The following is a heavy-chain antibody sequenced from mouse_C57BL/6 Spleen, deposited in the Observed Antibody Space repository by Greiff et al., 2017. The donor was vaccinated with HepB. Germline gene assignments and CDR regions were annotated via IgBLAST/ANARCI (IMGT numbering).Heavy chain of an antibody. Sequence: VKLQQPGAELVMPGASVKLSCKASGYTFTSYWMHWVKQRPGQGLEWIGEIDPSDSYTNYNQKFKGKSTLTVDKSSSTAYMQLSSLTSEDSAVYYCARSPTGTDFDYWGQGTTLTVSS. CDR1: GYTFTSYW. V-gene: IGHV1-69*01. CDR2: IDPSDSYT. CDR3: ARSPTGTDFDY. D-gene: IGHD4-1*02. J-gene: IGHJ2*01.